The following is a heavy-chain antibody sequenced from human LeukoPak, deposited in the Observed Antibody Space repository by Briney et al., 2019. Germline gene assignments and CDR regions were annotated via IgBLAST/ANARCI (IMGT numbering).Heavy chain of an antibody. D-gene: IGHD3-22*01. CDR2: IYYSGST. CDR3: ARVRAGPYYYDSSGEDFDY. Sequence: PSQTLSLTCTVSGGSISSGGYYWGWIRQHPGKGLEWIGYIYYSGSTYYNPSLKSRVTISVDTSKNQFSLKLSSVTAADTAVYYCARVRAGPYYYDSSGEDFDYWGQGTLVTVSS. V-gene: IGHV4-31*03. CDR1: GGSISSGGYY. J-gene: IGHJ4*02.